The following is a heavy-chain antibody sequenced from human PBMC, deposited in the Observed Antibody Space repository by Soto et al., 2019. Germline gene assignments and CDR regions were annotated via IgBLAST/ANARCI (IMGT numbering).Heavy chain of an antibody. J-gene: IGHJ5*02. CDR2: IYWDDDK. Sequence: QITLKESGPTLVKPTQTLTLTCTFSGFSLSTSGVGVGWIRQPPGKALEWLALIYWDDDKRYSPSLKSRLTTPXXXSXXPVLLTMTNMDPVDTATYYCAHRRSTYYYDSTFDPWGQGTLVTVSS. CDR3: AHRRSTYYYDSTFDP. D-gene: IGHD3-22*01. V-gene: IGHV2-5*02. CDR1: GFSLSTSGVG.